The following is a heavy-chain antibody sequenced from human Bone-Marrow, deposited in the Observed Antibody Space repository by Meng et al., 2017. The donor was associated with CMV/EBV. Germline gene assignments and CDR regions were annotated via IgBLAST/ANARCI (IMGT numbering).Heavy chain of an antibody. V-gene: IGHV4-34*01. CDR2: VNHGVGS. CDR1: GESFSDYY. CDR3: ARGLMMFAVPRSYAFDI. J-gene: IGHJ3*02. D-gene: IGHD2-21*01. Sequence: SETLSLTCVVYGESFSDYYWTWIRQPPGRGLEWIGEVNHGVGSTYNPSLESRVTISVDPSKNQVSLNLSSLTAADTAVYYCARGLMMFAVPRSYAFDIWGQGTMVTVSS.